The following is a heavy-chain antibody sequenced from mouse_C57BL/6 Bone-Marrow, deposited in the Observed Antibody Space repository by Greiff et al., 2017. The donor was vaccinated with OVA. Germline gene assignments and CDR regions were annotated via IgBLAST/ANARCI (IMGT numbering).Heavy chain of an antibody. CDR2: IYPGSGNT. CDR1: GYTFTDYY. V-gene: IGHV1-76*01. Sequence: VQLQQSGAELVRPGASVKLSCKASGYTFTDYYINWVKQRPGQGLEWIARIYPGSGNTYYNEKFKGKATLTAEKSSSTAYMQLSSLTSEDSAVYFCAKDGGSPYYFDYWGQGTTLTVSS. D-gene: IGHD1-1*01. J-gene: IGHJ2*01. CDR3: AKDGGSPYYFDY.